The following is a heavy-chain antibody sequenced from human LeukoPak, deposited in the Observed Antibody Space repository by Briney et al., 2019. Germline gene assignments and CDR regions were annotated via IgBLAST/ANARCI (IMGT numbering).Heavy chain of an antibody. D-gene: IGHD4-17*01. CDR2: MNPNSGNT. V-gene: IGHV1-8*01. CDR3: ASSVTTYVYYYYMDV. CDR1: GYTFTSYD. J-gene: IGHJ6*03. Sequence: ASVKVSCKASGYTFTSYDINWVRQATGQGLEWMGWMNPNSGNTGYAQKFQGRVTMTRNTSISTAYMELSSLRSEDTAVYYCASSVTTYVYYYYMDVWGKGTTVTISS.